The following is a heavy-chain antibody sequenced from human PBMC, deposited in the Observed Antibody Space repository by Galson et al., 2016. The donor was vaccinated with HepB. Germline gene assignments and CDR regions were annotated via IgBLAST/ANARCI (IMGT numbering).Heavy chain of an antibody. CDR1: GCDLSNYE. Sequence: SLRLSWAVSGCDLSNYEMNWVRQAPGKGLEWLSYSRYSGPTCYADCAPGRFTISRDYAENSLHLQMSNARAGDTGVYYCVRGTGKSWYAYKRTYYYTMDVWGRGTTVTVSS. D-gene: IGHD6-13*01. CDR2: SRYSGPT. J-gene: IGHJ6*02. CDR3: VRGTGKSWYAYKRTYYYTMDV. V-gene: IGHV3-48*03.